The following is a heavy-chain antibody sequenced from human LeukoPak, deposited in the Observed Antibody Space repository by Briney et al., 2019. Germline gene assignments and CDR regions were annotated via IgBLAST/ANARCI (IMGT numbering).Heavy chain of an antibody. CDR2: IIPIFGTA. V-gene: IGHV1-69*06. Sequence: GASVKVSCKASGGTFSSYAISWVRQAPGQGLEWMGGIIPIFGTANYTQKSQGRVTITAGKSTSTAYMELSSLRSEDTAVYYCARGQGLGRMALSLYSYYYYMDVWGKGTTVTVSS. J-gene: IGHJ6*03. CDR1: GGTFSSYA. CDR3: ARGQGLGRMALSLYSYYYYMDV. D-gene: IGHD5-24*01.